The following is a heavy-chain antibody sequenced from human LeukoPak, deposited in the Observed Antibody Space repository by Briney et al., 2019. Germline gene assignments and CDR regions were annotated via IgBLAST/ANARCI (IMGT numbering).Heavy chain of an antibody. J-gene: IGHJ4*02. CDR1: GYTSPHYG. Sequence: ASLKVSCKASGYTSPHYGISWVRQAPGQGLGWVGWISGHNGHTNYAQKFQGRDTMTTDTSTSTVYMELRTLRSDDTAVYYCARDQNIAGRPDYWAQGTLVTVSS. V-gene: IGHV1-18*01. D-gene: IGHD6-6*01. CDR3: ARDQNIAGRPDY. CDR2: ISGHNGHT.